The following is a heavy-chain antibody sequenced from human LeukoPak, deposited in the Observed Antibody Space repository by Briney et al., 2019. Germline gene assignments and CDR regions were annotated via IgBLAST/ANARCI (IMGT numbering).Heavy chain of an antibody. D-gene: IGHD3-16*01. J-gene: IGHJ4*02. CDR3: ARGAGGPDY. CDR1: GASISSSY. V-gene: IGHV4-59*01. CDR2: TYYSGDT. Sequence: SETLSLTCTVSGASISSSYWSWIRQPPGKGLEWIEYTYYSGDTNYNPSLESRVTISVDTSKNHFSLRMTSVTAAGTAIYYCARGAGGPDYWGQGTLVTVSS.